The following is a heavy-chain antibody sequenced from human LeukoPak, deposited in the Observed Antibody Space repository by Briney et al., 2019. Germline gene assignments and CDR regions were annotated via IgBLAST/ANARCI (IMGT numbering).Heavy chain of an antibody. J-gene: IGHJ4*02. CDR1: GFTFSSYE. CDR3: ARLYSSGYHYDY. D-gene: IGHD3-22*01. CDR2: ISGSASSI. V-gene: IGHV3-48*03. Sequence: GGSLRLSCSASGFTFSSYEMNWVRQAPGKGLEWVSYISGSASSIYYADSVKGRLTISRDNAKNSLYLKMNSLRAEDTAVYYCARLYSSGYHYDYWGQGTLVTVSS.